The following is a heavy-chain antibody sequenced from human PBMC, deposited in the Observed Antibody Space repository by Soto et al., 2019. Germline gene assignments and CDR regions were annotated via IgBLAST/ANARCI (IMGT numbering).Heavy chain of an antibody. V-gene: IGHV3-30*18. Sequence: QPVGSLRLSCAASGFTFGTYGMHWVRHAPGKGLEWVAVISYDGSHENYADSVKGRFTISRDNSKNTLYLQMNSLRAEDTAVYYCAKDLRNYHYFDYWAQGTLV. D-gene: IGHD1-7*01. CDR3: AKDLRNYHYFDY. CDR2: ISYDGSHE. J-gene: IGHJ4*02. CDR1: GFTFGTYG.